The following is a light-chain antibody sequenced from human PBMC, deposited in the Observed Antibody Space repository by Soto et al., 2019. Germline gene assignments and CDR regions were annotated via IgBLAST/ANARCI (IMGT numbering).Light chain of an antibody. CDR3: QQRQYWPPIT. V-gene: IGKV3-11*01. Sequence: VLTQSPATLSLSPGERPTLPCRTSQSVSSYLAWYQQKPGQAPRLLIYDTSNRATGVPARFSGSGSGTDFTLTISSLEPEDCAIYYCQQRQYWPPITFGQGTRLEIK. J-gene: IGKJ5*01. CDR2: DTS. CDR1: QSVSSY.